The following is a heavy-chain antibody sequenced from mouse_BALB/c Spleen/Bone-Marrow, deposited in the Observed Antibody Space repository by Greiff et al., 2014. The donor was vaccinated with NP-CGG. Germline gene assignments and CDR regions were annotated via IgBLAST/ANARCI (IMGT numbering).Heavy chain of an antibody. CDR2: ISSGGSYT. CDR3: TRDDGYYYFDY. V-gene: IGHV5-6-4*01. CDR1: GFTFSSYT. D-gene: IGHD2-3*01. J-gene: IGHJ2*01. Sequence: EVQLVESGGGLVKPGGSLKLSCAASGFTFSSYTMSWVRQTPEKRLEWVATISSGGSYTYYPDSVKGRFTISRDNAKNTLYLQMSSLKSEDTAMYYCTRDDGYYYFDYWGQGTTLTDSS.